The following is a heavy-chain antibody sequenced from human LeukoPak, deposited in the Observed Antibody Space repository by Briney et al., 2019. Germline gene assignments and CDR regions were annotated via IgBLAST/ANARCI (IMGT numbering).Heavy chain of an antibody. CDR2: MYYSGST. CDR1: GGSISSYY. J-gene: IGHJ4*02. D-gene: IGHD6-19*01. V-gene: IGHV4-59*01. CDR3: ARGAVAYYYFDN. Sequence: SETLSLTCTVSGGSISSYYWSWIRQPPGKGLGWIGYMYYSGSTNYNPSLKSRVTISVDTSTNQFSLKLSSVTAADTAVYYCARGAVAYYYFDNWGQGTLVTVSS.